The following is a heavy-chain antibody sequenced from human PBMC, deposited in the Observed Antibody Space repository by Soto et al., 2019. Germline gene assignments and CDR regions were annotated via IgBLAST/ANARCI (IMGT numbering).Heavy chain of an antibody. CDR3: ARVSRDAYNPRPDYFDY. D-gene: IGHD1-1*01. CDR1: GASVSSTYW. V-gene: IGHV4-4*02. CDR2: INHRGSA. Sequence: PSETLSLTCAVSGASVSSTYWWSWVRQPPGKGPEWIGEINHRGSANYNPSLKSRVTISVDTSKNQFSLKLGSVTAADTAVYFCARVSRDAYNPRPDYFDYWGRGTLVTVSS. J-gene: IGHJ4*02.